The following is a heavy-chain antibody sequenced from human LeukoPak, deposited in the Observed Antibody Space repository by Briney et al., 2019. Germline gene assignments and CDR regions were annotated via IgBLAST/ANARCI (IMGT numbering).Heavy chain of an antibody. J-gene: IGHJ4*02. Sequence: GGSLRLSCAASGFTFSSYEMNWVRQAPGKGLEWVSAISGSGGSTYYADSVEGRFAISRDNSKNTLYLQMNSLRAEDTAVYYCAKSRSGYYHFDYWGQGALVTVSS. CDR3: AKSRSGYYHFDY. V-gene: IGHV3-23*01. D-gene: IGHD3-22*01. CDR2: ISGSGGST. CDR1: GFTFSSYE.